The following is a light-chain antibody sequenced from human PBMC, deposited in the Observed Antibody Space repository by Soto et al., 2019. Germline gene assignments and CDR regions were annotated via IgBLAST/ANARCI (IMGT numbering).Light chain of an antibody. CDR1: RGISNY. V-gene: IGKV3-11*01. Sequence: EIVLTQSLATLSLSPGEGATLSCRASRGISNYLAWYQQRPGQPPRLLIYDASNRATGIPARFSGSGSGTDFTLTISSLEPEDFAIYYCQQRNNWPMITFGQGTRLEIK. CDR2: DAS. J-gene: IGKJ5*01. CDR3: QQRNNWPMIT.